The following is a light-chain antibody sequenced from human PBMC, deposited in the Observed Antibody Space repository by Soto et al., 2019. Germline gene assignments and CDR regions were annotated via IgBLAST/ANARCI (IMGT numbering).Light chain of an antibody. CDR3: QQYGSSIFT. Sequence: EIVLTQSPGTLSLSPGERATLSCRASQSVSSSYLAWYQQKPGQAPRLLIHGASSRATGIPDRFSGSGSGTDFPLTISRVEPEDFAVYYCQQYGSSIFTFGPGTKVDIK. CDR1: QSVSSSY. CDR2: GAS. V-gene: IGKV3-20*01. J-gene: IGKJ3*01.